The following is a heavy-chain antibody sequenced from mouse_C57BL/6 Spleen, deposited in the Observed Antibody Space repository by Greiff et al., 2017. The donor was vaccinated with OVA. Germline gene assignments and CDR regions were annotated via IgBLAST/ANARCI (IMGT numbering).Heavy chain of an antibody. V-gene: IGHV2-4*01. Sequence: QVQLKESGPGLVQPSQSLSITCTVSGFSLTSYGVHWVRQPPGKGLEWLGVIWSGGSTDYNAAFISRLSISKDNSKSQVFFKMNSLQADDTAIYYCAKLAYYSNFYAMDYWGQGTSVTVSS. J-gene: IGHJ4*01. D-gene: IGHD2-5*01. CDR2: IWSGGST. CDR3: AKLAYYSNFYAMDY. CDR1: GFSLTSYG.